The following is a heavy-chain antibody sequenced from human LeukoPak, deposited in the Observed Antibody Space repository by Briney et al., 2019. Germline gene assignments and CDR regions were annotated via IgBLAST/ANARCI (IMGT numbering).Heavy chain of an antibody. Sequence: GGSLRLSCAASGSSLSSYEMNWVRQAPGKGLEWVSYINPSGSPKYVDSVKGRFTISRDNARNSVYLQMNSLRAEDTAVYYCATKVPGTSHFSYWGQGTLVTVSS. CDR2: INPSGSP. CDR1: GSSLSSYE. V-gene: IGHV3-48*03. D-gene: IGHD6-19*01. CDR3: ATKVPGTSHFSY. J-gene: IGHJ4*02.